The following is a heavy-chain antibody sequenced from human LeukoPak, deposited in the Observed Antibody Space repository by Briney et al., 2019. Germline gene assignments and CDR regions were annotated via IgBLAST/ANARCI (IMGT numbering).Heavy chain of an antibody. CDR3: ASDYGDIDYYYYGTDV. J-gene: IGHJ6*04. V-gene: IGHV3-30*03. CDR1: GFTFSSYC. Sequence: PGRSLRLSCAASGFTFSSYCMHWVRQAPGKGLEWVAVISYDGSNKYYADSVKGRFTISRDNSKNTLYLQMNSLRAEDTAVYYCASDYGDIDYYYYGTDVWGKGTTVTVSS. D-gene: IGHD4-17*01. CDR2: ISYDGSNK.